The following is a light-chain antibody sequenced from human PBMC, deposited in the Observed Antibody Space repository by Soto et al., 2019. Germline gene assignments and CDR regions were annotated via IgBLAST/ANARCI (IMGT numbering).Light chain of an antibody. CDR3: QQSYSTPPEYT. CDR2: SAS. Sequence: DIQMTQSPSSLSASVGDRVTITCRAGQSISTYLNWYQQKPGKAPKLLIYSASNLQSGVPSRFSGSGSGTHFTLTISSLQPGDSATYFCQQSYSTPPEYTFGQGTKLEIK. V-gene: IGKV1-39*01. CDR1: QSISTY. J-gene: IGKJ2*01.